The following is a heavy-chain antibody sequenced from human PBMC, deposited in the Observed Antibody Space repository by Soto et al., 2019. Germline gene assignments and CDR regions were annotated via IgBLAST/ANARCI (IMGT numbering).Heavy chain of an antibody. CDR3: ASSTNFHGNWFDP. Sequence: QVQLQESGPGLVKPSQTLSLTCTVSGGSISSGGYYWGWIRQHPGKGLEWIGYIYCSGSTYYNPSLQSQVTISVDTSKNRFYLKLSSVTPADTAVDYCASSTNFHGNWFDPWGQGTLVTVSS. D-gene: IGHD1-1*01. V-gene: IGHV4-31*01. CDR1: GGSISSGGYY. CDR2: IYCSGST. J-gene: IGHJ5*02.